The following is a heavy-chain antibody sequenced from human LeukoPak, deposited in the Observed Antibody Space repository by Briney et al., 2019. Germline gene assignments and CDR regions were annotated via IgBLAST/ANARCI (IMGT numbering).Heavy chain of an antibody. J-gene: IGHJ4*02. V-gene: IGHV4-4*07. D-gene: IGHD3-22*01. CDR3: ARDLIGYYYDSSGYYFDY. Sequence: PSETLSLTCTVSGGSISSYYWSWIRQPAGKGLEWIGRIYTSGSTNYNPSLKSRVTMSVDTSKNQFSLKLSSVTAADTAVYYCARDLIGYYYDSSGYYFDYWGQGTLVTVSS. CDR1: GGSISSYY. CDR2: IYTSGST.